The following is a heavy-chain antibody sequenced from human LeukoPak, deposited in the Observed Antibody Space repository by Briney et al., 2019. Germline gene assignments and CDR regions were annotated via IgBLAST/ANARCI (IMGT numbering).Heavy chain of an antibody. Sequence: SETLSLTCTVSGGSISSSSYYWGWIRQPPGKGLEWIGRIYYSGSTYYNPSLKSRVTISVDTSKKQFSLKLSSATAADTAVYYCARESGGDIVENWFAPWRERTLAT. CDR1: GGSISSSSYY. D-gene: IGHD2-15*01. CDR3: ARESGGDIVENWFAP. V-gene: IGHV4-39*07. J-gene: IGHJ5*01. CDR2: IYYSGST.